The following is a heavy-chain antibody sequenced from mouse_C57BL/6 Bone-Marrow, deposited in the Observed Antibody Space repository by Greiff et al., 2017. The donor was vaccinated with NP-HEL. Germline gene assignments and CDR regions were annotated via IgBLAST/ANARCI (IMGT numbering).Heavy chain of an antibody. V-gene: IGHV2-5*01. D-gene: IGHD2-2*01. CDR2: IWRGGST. CDR3: AKKGLYYYAMDY. CDR1: GFSLTSYG. J-gene: IGHJ4*01. Sequence: QVQLQQSGPGLVQPSQSLSITCTVSGFSLTSYGVHWVRQSPGKGLEWLGVIWRGGSTDYNAAFMSRLSITKDNSKSQVFCKMNSLQADDTAIYYCAKKGLYYYAMDYWGQGTSVTVSS.